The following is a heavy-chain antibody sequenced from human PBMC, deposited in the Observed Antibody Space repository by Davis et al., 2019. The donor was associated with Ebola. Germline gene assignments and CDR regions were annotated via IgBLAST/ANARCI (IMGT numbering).Heavy chain of an antibody. Sequence: GESLKISCAASGFTFSNAWMSWVRQAPGKGLEWVGRIKSKTDGGTTDYAAPVKGRFTISRDDSKNTLYLQMNSLKTEDTAVYYCTTDSMGPSFDYWGQGTLVTVSS. CDR3: TTDSMGPSFDY. CDR1: GFTFSNAW. CDR2: IKSKTDGGTT. J-gene: IGHJ4*02. D-gene: IGHD2/OR15-2a*01. V-gene: IGHV3-15*01.